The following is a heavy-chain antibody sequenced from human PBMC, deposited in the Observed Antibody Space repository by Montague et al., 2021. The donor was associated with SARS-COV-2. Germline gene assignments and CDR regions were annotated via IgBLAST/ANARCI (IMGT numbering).Heavy chain of an antibody. Sequence: SETLSPTCAVYGGSFSGYYWSWIRQPPGKGLEWIGEINHSGSTNYNPSLKSRVTISVDTSKNQFSLKLSSVTAADTAVYYCARGRRILLWFGELLSGGGYYGMDVWGQGTTVTVSS. CDR1: GGSFSGYY. CDR3: ARGRRILLWFGELLSGGGYYGMDV. CDR2: INHSGST. D-gene: IGHD3-10*01. J-gene: IGHJ6*02. V-gene: IGHV4-34*01.